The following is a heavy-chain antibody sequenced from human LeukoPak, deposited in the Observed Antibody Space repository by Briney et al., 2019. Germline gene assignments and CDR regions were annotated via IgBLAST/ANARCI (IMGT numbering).Heavy chain of an antibody. Sequence: SQTLSLTCATSGDSVSSNSAAWNWIRQSPSRGLEWLGRTYYRSKWYNDYAVSVKSRITINPDTSKNQFSLQLNSVTPEDTAVYYCARDSDARYCSGGSCLRHYHYYGMDVWGQGTTVTVSS. D-gene: IGHD2-15*01. CDR2: TYYRSKWYN. V-gene: IGHV6-1*01. J-gene: IGHJ6*02. CDR1: GDSVSSNSAA. CDR3: ARDSDARYCSGGSCLRHYHYYGMDV.